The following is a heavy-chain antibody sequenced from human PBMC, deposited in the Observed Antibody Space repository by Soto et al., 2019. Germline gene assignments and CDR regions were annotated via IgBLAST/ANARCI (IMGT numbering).Heavy chain of an antibody. D-gene: IGHD6-19*01. CDR2: ISVSVGST. J-gene: IGHJ4*02. Sequence: EVQLLESGGGLVQPGGSLRLSCAASGFPFSSYAMSWVRQAPGKGLDWVSAISVSVGSTYYADSVKGRFTISRDNSKNTLYLQMNSLRAEDTAVYYCAKVERAVAGIIDWGQGTLVTVSS. V-gene: IGHV3-23*01. CDR3: AKVERAVAGIID. CDR1: GFPFSSYA.